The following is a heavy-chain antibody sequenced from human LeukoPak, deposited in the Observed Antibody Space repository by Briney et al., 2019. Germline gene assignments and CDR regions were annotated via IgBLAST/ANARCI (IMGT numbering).Heavy chain of an antibody. CDR3: AKDSVGAKGY. Sequence: GGSLRLSCAASGFTFSSYGMHWVRQAPGKGLEWVAVISYDGSNKYYADSVKGRFTISRDNSKNTLYLQMNSLRAEDTAVYYCAKDSVGAKGYWGQGTLVTVSS. CDR2: ISYDGSNK. J-gene: IGHJ4*02. CDR1: GFTFSSYG. D-gene: IGHD1-26*01. V-gene: IGHV3-30*18.